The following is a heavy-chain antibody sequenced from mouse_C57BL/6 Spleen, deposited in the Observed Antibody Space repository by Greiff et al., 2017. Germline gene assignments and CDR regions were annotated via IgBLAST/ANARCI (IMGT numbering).Heavy chain of an antibody. CDR1: GFTFSDYG. Sequence: EVMLVESGGGLVKPGGSLKLSCAASGFTFSDYGMHWVRQAPEKGLEWVAYISSGSSTIYYADTVKGRFTISRDNAKNTLFLQMTSLRSEDTAMYYCATTAQATDAMDYWGQGTSVTVSS. CDR2: ISSGSSTI. J-gene: IGHJ4*01. D-gene: IGHD3-2*02. CDR3: ATTAQATDAMDY. V-gene: IGHV5-17*01.